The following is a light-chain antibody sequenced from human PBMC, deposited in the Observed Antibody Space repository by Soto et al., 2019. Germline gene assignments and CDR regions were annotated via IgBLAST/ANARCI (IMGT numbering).Light chain of an antibody. Sequence: EIVLTQSAATLSLSAGERATLSWRASQSISNYLAWYQQKPGQAPRLLIYAASIRATGIPARFSGSGSGTDFTLTISRLETEDFAVYYCQQYGDSPWTFGQGTKVDIK. V-gene: IGKV3-20*01. CDR3: QQYGDSPWT. CDR1: QSISNY. CDR2: AAS. J-gene: IGKJ1*01.